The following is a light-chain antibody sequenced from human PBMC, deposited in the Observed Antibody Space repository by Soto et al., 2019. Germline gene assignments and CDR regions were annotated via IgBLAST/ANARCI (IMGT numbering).Light chain of an antibody. CDR1: QIVSRN. CDR3: QQYNNWPIT. J-gene: IGKJ5*01. Sequence: EIVMTQSPATLAFSPGERSTLSWMASQIVSRNLAWYQQKPGQAPRLLIYDASTRATGTPARFSGSGSGTKFTLSISSLQSEDFAVYYCQQYNNWPITFGQGTRLEIK. V-gene: IGKV3D-15*01. CDR2: DAS.